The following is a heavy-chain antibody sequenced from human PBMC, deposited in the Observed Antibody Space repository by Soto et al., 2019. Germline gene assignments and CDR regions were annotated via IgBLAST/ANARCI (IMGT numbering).Heavy chain of an antibody. CDR3: ARGGVPQWERKPRYFDY. V-gene: IGHV4-34*01. CDR1: SGSFSGYY. J-gene: IGHJ4*02. CDR2: INHSGST. Sequence: QVQLQQWGAGLLKPSETLSLTCAVYSGSFSGYYWSWIRQPPGKGLEWIGEINHSGSTNYNPSFKSGVTISVDTAKNQFSLKLSSVTAADTAVYYCARGGVPQWERKPRYFDYWGQGTLVTVSS. D-gene: IGHD1-26*01.